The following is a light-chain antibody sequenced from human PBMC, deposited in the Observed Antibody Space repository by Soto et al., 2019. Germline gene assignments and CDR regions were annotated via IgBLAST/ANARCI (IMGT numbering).Light chain of an antibody. CDR2: DVS. CDR3: DSYTSGSPYV. J-gene: IGLJ1*01. V-gene: IGLV2-14*01. Sequence: QSVLTQPASVSGSPGQSITISCTGTSSDVGGYNYVSWYQQHPGKAPKLMIYDVSYRPSGVSDRFSGSKSGNTASLTISGLQSEDEADYYCDSYTSGSPYVFGTGTKVTVL. CDR1: SSDVGGYNY.